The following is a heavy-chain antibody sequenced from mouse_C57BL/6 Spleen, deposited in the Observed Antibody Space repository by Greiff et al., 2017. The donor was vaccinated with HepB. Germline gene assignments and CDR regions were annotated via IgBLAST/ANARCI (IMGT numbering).Heavy chain of an antibody. CDR2: IYPGDGDT. D-gene: IGHD1-1*02. V-gene: IGHV1-80*01. J-gene: IGHJ2*01. CDR3: ARRVGDYSFDY. Sequence: VKLQESGAELVKPGASVKISCKASGYAFSSYWMNWVKQRPGKGLEWIGQIYPGDGDTNYNGKFKGKATLTADKSSSTAYMQLSSLTSEDSAVYFCARRVGDYSFDYWGQGTTLTVSS. CDR1: GYAFSSYW.